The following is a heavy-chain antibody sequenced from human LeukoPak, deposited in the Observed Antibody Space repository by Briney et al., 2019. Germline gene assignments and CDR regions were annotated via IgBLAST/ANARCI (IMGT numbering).Heavy chain of an antibody. CDR1: GFTFSSYS. V-gene: IGHV3-21*01. D-gene: IGHD6-19*01. CDR3: ARARSSGWYRDY. Sequence: TGGSLRLSCAASGFTFSSYSMNWVRQAPGKGLEWVSSISSSSYIHYADSVKGRFTISRDNAENSLYLQMNSLRAEDTAVYYCARARSSGWYRDYWGQGTLVTVSS. J-gene: IGHJ4*02. CDR2: ISSSSYI.